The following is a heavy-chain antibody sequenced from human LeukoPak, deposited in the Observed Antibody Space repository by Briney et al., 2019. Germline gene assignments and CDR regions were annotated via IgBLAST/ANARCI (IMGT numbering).Heavy chain of an antibody. V-gene: IGHV4-34*01. CDR3: ARGPGGSSSWYLGRSMDV. J-gene: IGHJ6*02. CDR2: INHSGST. D-gene: IGHD6-13*01. CDR1: GGSFSGYY. Sequence: SETLSLTCAVYGGSFSGYYWSWIRQPPGKGLEWIGEINHSGSTNYNPPLKSRVTISVDTSKNQFSLKLSSVTAADTAVYYCARGPGGSSSWYLGRSMDVWGQGTTVTVSS.